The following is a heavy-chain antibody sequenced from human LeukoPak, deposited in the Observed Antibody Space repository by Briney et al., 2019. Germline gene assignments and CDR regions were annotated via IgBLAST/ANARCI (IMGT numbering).Heavy chain of an antibody. CDR2: INSDGSST. Sequence: PGGSLRVSCAASGFTFSSYWMHWVRQPPGKGLVWVSRINSDGSSTSYADSVKGRFTISRDNAKNTPYLQMSSLRAEDTAVYYCARDYGDGYNRFDNWGQGTLVTVSS. CDR1: GFTFSSYW. D-gene: IGHD5-24*01. CDR3: ARDYGDGYNRFDN. V-gene: IGHV3-74*01. J-gene: IGHJ4*02.